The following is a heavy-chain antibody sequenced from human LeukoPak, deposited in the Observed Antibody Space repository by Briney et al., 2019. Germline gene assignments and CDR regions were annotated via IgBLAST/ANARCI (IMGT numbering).Heavy chain of an antibody. V-gene: IGHV3-48*03. CDR3: ARSGYYYYGLDV. Sequence: GGSLRLSCAASGFTFSSYEMNWVRQAPGKGLEWVSYISNSGSTIYYADSVKGRFTISRDNAKNSLYPHMNSLRAEDTAVYYCARSGYYYYGLDVWGQGTTVTVSS. CDR2: ISNSGSTI. CDR1: GFTFSSYE. J-gene: IGHJ6*02.